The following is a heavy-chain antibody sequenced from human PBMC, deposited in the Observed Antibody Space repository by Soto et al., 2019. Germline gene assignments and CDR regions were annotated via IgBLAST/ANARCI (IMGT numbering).Heavy chain of an antibody. Sequence: GGSLRLSCVASGFTFSDHYMTWIRQAPGKGLEWLSYVSTSSSYTNYADSVKGRFTISRDNSKNTVYLQMNRLRAEDTAVYYCAREMYSSGWYLDYWGQGTLVTVSS. CDR2: VSTSSSYT. J-gene: IGHJ4*02. V-gene: IGHV3-11*05. CDR1: GFTFSDHY. CDR3: AREMYSSGWYLDY. D-gene: IGHD6-19*01.